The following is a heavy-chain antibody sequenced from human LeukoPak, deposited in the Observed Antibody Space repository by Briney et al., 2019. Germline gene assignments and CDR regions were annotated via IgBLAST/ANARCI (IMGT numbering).Heavy chain of an antibody. D-gene: IGHD5-12*01. Sequence: PSETLSLTCTVSGGSISSSSYYWGWIRQPPGKGLEWIGSIYYSGSTYYNPSLKSRVTISVDTFKNQFSLKLSSVTAADTAVYYCARHWSGYDYGVEPDYWGQGTLVTVSS. CDR2: IYYSGST. V-gene: IGHV4-39*01. CDR1: GGSISSSSYY. J-gene: IGHJ4*02. CDR3: ARHWSGYDYGVEPDY.